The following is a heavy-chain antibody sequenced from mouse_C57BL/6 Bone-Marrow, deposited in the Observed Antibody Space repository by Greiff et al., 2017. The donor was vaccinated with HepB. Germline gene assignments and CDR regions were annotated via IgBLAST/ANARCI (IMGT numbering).Heavy chain of an antibody. Sequence: VKLMESGPGLVAPSQSLSITCTVSGFSLTSYAISWVRQPPGKGLEWLGVIWTGGGTNYNSALKTRLSISTENSKSQAFLKMNSLQTDDTARYYGARKDGSSYDYLGYGGQGTTLTVSS. CDR3: ARKDGSSYDYLGY. V-gene: IGHV2-9-1*01. CDR2: IWTGGGT. CDR1: GFSLTSYA. J-gene: IGHJ2*01. D-gene: IGHD1-1*01.